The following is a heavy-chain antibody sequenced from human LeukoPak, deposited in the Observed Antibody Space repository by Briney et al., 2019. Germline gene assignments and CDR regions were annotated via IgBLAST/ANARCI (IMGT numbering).Heavy chain of an antibody. V-gene: IGHV4-61*08. CDR1: GGSISSGGYY. J-gene: IGHJ4*02. Sequence: PSETLSLTCTVSGGSISSGGYYWSWIRQPPGKGLEWIGYIYHSGSTTYNPSLKSRVTISIDTSKTQFSLKLSSVTAADTAVYYCARNGYYSVDYWGQGTLVTASS. CDR3: ARNGYYSVDY. D-gene: IGHD4-17*01. CDR2: IYHSGST.